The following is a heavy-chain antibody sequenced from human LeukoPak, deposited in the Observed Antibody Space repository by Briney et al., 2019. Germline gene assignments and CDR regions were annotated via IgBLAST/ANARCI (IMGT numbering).Heavy chain of an antibody. D-gene: IGHD2-2*01. CDR1: GYSISSGYY. V-gene: IGHV4-38-2*02. Sequence: PSETLSLTCTVSGYSISSGYYWGWIRQPPGKRLEWIGTIYHSGSTYYNPSLKSRVTISVDTSKNQFSLKLTSVTAADTAVYYCARVRGYCSSTICYRYYFDYWGQGTLVTVSS. CDR2: IYHSGST. J-gene: IGHJ4*02. CDR3: ARVRGYCSSTICYRYYFDY.